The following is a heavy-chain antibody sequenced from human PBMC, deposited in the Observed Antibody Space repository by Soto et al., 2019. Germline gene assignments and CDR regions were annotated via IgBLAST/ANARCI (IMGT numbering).Heavy chain of an antibody. CDR2: ISSGSEYI. Sequence: EMQLVESGGGLVKPGGSPRLSCAASGFTFSSYGMNWVRQAPGKGLEWVSSISSGSEYIYYADSLKGRLTISRDNARNSLYLQLNSLRDEDTAVYYCATDGAAGSVMEVWGQGTTVTVSS. J-gene: IGHJ6*02. D-gene: IGHD6-13*01. CDR1: GFTFSSYG. V-gene: IGHV3-21*01. CDR3: ATDGAAGSVMEV.